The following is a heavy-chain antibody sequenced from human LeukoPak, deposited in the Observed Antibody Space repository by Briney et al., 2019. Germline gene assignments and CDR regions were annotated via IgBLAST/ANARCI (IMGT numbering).Heavy chain of an antibody. CDR2: INPNSGGT. Sequence: GASVKVSCKASGYTFSDYYIHWVRQAPGQGLEWVGWINPNSGGTDSAQKLQGRVTMTRDTSISATYMELRTLTSDDTAVYYCARGTRGSYSSIQDWGQGTLVTVSS. CDR1: GYTFSDYY. CDR3: ARGTRGSYSSIQD. V-gene: IGHV1-2*02. J-gene: IGHJ4*02. D-gene: IGHD1-26*01.